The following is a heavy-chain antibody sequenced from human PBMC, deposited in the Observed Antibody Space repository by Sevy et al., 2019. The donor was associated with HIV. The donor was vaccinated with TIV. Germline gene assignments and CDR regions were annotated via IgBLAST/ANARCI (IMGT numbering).Heavy chain of an antibody. V-gene: IGHV3-30-3*01. Sequence: GGSLRLSCAASGFTFSSYAMHWVRQAPGKGLEWVAVISYDGSNKYYADSVKGRFSISRDNSKNTLYLQMNSLRAEDTDVYYCARHYDYGGSSGDFDIWGQGTMVTVSS. D-gene: IGHD4-17*01. CDR3: ARHYDYGGSSGDFDI. J-gene: IGHJ3*02. CDR1: GFTFSSYA. CDR2: ISYDGSNK.